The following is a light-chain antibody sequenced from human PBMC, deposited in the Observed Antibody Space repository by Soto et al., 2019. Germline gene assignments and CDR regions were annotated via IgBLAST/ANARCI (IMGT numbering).Light chain of an antibody. V-gene: IGKV3D-15*01. CDR2: DAC. Sequence: DTLLMPPPYTTVLSPGERDHLSCRASQSVSSSYLDWYQQTPGQALRLLITDACNRANGIPARFSSSGCGTELTFPISRLQSQDFAVYYCQQYNSWPLASGGGTKVDIK. CDR1: QSVSSSY. J-gene: IGKJ4*01. CDR3: QQYNSWPLA.